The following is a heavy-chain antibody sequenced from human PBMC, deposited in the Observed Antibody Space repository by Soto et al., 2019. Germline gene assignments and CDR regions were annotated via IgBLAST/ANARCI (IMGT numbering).Heavy chain of an antibody. D-gene: IGHD3-10*01. Sequence: QVQLVQSGAEVKKPGASVKVSCKASGYTFTSYGISWVRPAPGQGLEWLGWISAYNGNTNYAVKLQGRATMITDTSTRKAYMELRSLASDVTSVQYCAGGCVGEFVFYCGYSSERTLLTVAS. CDR1: GYTFTSYG. V-gene: IGHV1-18*01. CDR2: ISAYNGNT. CDR3: AGGCVGEFVFYCGY. J-gene: IGHJ4*02.